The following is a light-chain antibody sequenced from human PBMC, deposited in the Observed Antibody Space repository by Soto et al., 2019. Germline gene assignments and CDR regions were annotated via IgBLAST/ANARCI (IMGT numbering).Light chain of an antibody. CDR2: STS. V-gene: IGKV1-39*01. CDR3: QQTYSPPWT. CDR1: ETIANY. J-gene: IGKJ1*01. Sequence: DIQVTQSPASLSAPDGDGVTITCRASETIANYLSFYQQKPGKPPRLLIYSTSSLQIGVPSRFRGGGSGSGTDFTLTISRLQLEDFATYYCQQTYSPPWTFGQGTKVDIK.